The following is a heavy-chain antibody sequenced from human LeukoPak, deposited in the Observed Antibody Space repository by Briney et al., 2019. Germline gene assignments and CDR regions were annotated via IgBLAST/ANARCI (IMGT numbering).Heavy chain of an antibody. V-gene: IGHV3-15*01. J-gene: IGHJ4*02. CDR2: IKRETDGGTT. CDR3: ATGLWFGEPLDS. D-gene: IGHD3-10*01. CDR1: GFTFNNVW. Sequence: GGSLRLSCAASGFTFNNVWMSWVRQAPGKGLEWVGRIKRETDGGTTDYAAPVKGRFTISRDDSKNTLYLQMNNLKLEDTAVYYCATGLWFGEPLDSWGQGTLVTVSS.